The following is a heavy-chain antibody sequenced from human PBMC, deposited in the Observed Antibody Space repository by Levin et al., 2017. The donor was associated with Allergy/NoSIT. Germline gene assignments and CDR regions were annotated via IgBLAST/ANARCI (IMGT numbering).Heavy chain of an antibody. D-gene: IGHD3-3*01. CDR3: ARAKRITIFGVVRGYFDY. CDR1: GGSFSGYY. CDR2: INHSGST. V-gene: IGHV4-34*01. J-gene: IGHJ4*02. Sequence: PSETLSLTCAVYGGSFSGYYWSWIRQPPGKGLEWIGEINHSGSTNYNPSLKSRVTISVDTSKNQFSLKLSSVTAADTAVYYCARAKRITIFGVVRGYFDYWGQGTLVTVSS.